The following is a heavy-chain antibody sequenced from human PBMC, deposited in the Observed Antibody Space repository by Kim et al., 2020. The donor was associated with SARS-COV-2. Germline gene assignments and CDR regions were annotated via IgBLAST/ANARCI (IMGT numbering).Heavy chain of an antibody. Sequence: SETLSLTCTSSGGSISSYYWSWIRQPPGKGLEWIGYIYYSGSTNYNPFLKSRVTISVDTSKNQFSLKLSSVTAAYTAVYYCARGQRITIFGVVREMDVWG. J-gene: IGHJ6*01. CDR1: GGSISSYY. CDR3: ARGQRITIFGVVREMDV. D-gene: IGHD3-3*01. V-gene: IGHV4-59*13. CDR2: IYYSGST.